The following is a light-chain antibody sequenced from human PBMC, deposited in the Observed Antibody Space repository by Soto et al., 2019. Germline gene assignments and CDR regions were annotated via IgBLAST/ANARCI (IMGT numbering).Light chain of an antibody. CDR2: ATS. Sequence: DIQMTQSPSALSAFVGDRFTITCRASQSISSYLNWYQQKPGKAPNLLIYATSSLQSGVPSRFSGSGSGTDFTLTISSLQAEDFATYFCQQTYSDHQTFGQGTKVDIK. CDR1: QSISSY. V-gene: IGKV1-39*01. J-gene: IGKJ1*01. CDR3: QQTYSDHQT.